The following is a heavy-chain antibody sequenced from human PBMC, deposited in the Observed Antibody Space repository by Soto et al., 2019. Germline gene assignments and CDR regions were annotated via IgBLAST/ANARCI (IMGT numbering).Heavy chain of an antibody. CDR2: INAGTGNT. Sequence: GASVKVSCKASGYTFTTYAIHWVRQAPGQRFEWMGWINAGTGNTRYSQKFQGRVTITKDTSASTAYMDLSSLTSEDTAVYYCAKCMYYHDSSGYYRYFDYWGQGTLVTVSS. CDR3: AKCMYYHDSSGYYRYFDY. D-gene: IGHD3-22*01. V-gene: IGHV1-3*01. CDR1: GYTFTTYA. J-gene: IGHJ4*02.